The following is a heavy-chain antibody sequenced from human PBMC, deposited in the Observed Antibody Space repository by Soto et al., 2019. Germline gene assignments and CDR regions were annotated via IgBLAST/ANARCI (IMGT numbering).Heavy chain of an antibody. CDR1: GFTFSSYA. CDR2: ISYDGSNK. D-gene: IGHD3-3*01. J-gene: IGHJ6*02. Sequence: QVQLVESGGGVVQPGRSLRLSCAASGFTFSSYAMNWVRQAPGEGLEWVAVISYDGSNKNYADSVKGRFTISRDNSKNTLYLQMNSLRAEDTAVYYCARGYDFWSGYYYPYGMDVWGQGTTVTVSS. V-gene: IGHV3-30-3*01. CDR3: ARGYDFWSGYYYPYGMDV.